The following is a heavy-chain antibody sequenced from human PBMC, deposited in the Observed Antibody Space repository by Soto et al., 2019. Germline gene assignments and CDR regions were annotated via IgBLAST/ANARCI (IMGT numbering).Heavy chain of an antibody. CDR1: GGTFSSYA. CDR3: ARDLRGSGSYGYYYGMDV. V-gene: IGHV1-69*13. J-gene: IGHJ6*02. Sequence: ASVKVSCKASGGTFSSYAISWVRQAPGQGLEWMGGIIPIFGTANYAQKFQGRVTITADESTSTAYMELSSLRSEDTAVYYCARDLRGSGSYGYYYGMDVWGQGTTVTVSS. D-gene: IGHD3-10*01. CDR2: IIPIFGTA.